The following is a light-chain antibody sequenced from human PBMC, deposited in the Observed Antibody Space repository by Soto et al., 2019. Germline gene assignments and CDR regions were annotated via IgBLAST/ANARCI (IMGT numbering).Light chain of an antibody. CDR3: QQYGSSPLT. J-gene: IGKJ4*01. CDR2: GAS. Sequence: EIVLTQSPGTLSLSPGERATLSCRASQSVSSSNLAWYQQKPGQPPRLLIYGASSRATGVPDRFSGSGSGTDFTLTINRLEPEDFEVYFCQQYGSSPLTFGGGTKVDIK. CDR1: QSVSSSN. V-gene: IGKV3-20*01.